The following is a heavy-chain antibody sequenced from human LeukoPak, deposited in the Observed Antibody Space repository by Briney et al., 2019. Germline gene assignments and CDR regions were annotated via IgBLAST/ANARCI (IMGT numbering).Heavy chain of an antibody. V-gene: IGHV4-34*01. CDR1: GGSLSGYY. CDR3: AALEQLAFDY. D-gene: IGHD6-13*01. J-gene: IGHJ4*02. CDR2: INHSGST. Sequence: SETLSLTCAVYGGSLSGYYWSWIRQSPGKGLEWIGEINHSGSTNYNPSLKSRVTISVDTSKNQFSLKLSSVTAADTAVYYCAALEQLAFDYWGQGTLVTVSS.